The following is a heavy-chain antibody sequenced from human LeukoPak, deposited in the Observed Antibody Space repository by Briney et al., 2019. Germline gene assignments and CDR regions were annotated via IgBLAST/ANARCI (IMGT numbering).Heavy chain of an antibody. CDR2: ISAAGVNT. Sequence: GSLRLSCAASGFTFSTYAMNWIRQAPGKGLEWVSGISAAGVNTFYADSVRGHFTISRDNSKNTVFLQMNSLRAEDTAVYFCARKGPQAVGPRYYFDYWGQGTLVTVSS. J-gene: IGHJ4*02. D-gene: IGHD2-15*01. V-gene: IGHV3-23*01. CDR1: GFTFSTYA. CDR3: ARKGPQAVGPRYYFDY.